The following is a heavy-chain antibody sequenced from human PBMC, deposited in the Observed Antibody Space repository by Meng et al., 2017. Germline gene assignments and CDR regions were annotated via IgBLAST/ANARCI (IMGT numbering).Heavy chain of an antibody. CDR2: ISYDGSNK. Sequence: QVQLVGSGGGVVQPGRSLRFFCAASGFTFSSYATHWVRQAPGKGLEWVAVISYDGSNKYYADSVKGRFTISRDNSKNTLYLQMNSLRAEDTAVYYCASMGYWGQGTLVTVSS. V-gene: IGHV3-30*01. D-gene: IGHD3-10*01. CDR3: ASMGY. CDR1: GFTFSSYA. J-gene: IGHJ4*02.